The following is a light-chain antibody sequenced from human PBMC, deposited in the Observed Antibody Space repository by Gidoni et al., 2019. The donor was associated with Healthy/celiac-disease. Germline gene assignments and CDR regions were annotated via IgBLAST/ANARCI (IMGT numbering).Light chain of an antibody. CDR2: EVS. Sequence: QSALPQPAPVSGSPGPSITISCTGTSSDAGGYNYVSWYQQHPGKPPKLMIYEVSNRPSGVSNRFSGSKSGNTASLTISGLQAEDEADYYCSSRRVFGGGTKLTVL. J-gene: IGLJ2*01. CDR3: SSRRV. V-gene: IGLV2-14*01. CDR1: SSDAGGYNY.